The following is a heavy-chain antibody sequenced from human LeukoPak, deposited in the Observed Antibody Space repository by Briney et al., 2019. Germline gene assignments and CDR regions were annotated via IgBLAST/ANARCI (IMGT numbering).Heavy chain of an antibody. CDR2: IYYSGST. J-gene: IGHJ5*02. D-gene: IGHD2-2*01. CDR1: GGSISSYY. V-gene: IGHV4-59*01. Sequence: SETLSLTCTVSGGSISSYYWSWIRQPPGKGLEWIGYIYYSGSTNYNPSLKSRVTISDTSKNQFSLKLSSVTAADTAVYYCARDGEPHQNWFDPWGQGTLVTVSS. CDR3: ARDGEPHQNWFDP.